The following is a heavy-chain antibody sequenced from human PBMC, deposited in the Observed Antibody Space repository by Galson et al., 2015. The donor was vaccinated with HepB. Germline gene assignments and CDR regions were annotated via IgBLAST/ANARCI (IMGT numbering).Heavy chain of an antibody. CDR2: IRSKAYGGTT. Sequence: SLRLSCAASGFTFGDYAMSWFRQAPGKGLEWVGFIRSKAYGGTTEYAASVKGRFTISRDDSKSIAYLQMNSLKTEDTAVYYCTRVWVMGYYDSSGYSDYRGQGTLVTVSS. CDR3: TRVWVMGYYDSSGYSDY. D-gene: IGHD3-22*01. V-gene: IGHV3-49*03. CDR1: GFTFGDYA. J-gene: IGHJ4*02.